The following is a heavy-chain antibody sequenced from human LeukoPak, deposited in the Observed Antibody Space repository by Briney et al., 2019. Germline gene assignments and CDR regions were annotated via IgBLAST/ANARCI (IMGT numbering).Heavy chain of an antibody. V-gene: IGHV3-30*03. CDR3: ARGGYCSSTSCYRSLFANY. CDR1: GFTFSSYG. CDR2: ISYDGSNK. Sequence: GGSLRLSCAASGFTFSSYGMHWVRQAPGKGLEWVAVISYDGSNKYYADSLKGRFTISRDNSKSTLYLEMNSLRAEDTAMYYCARGGYCSSTSCYRSLFANYWGQGTLVTVSS. D-gene: IGHD2-2*01. J-gene: IGHJ4*02.